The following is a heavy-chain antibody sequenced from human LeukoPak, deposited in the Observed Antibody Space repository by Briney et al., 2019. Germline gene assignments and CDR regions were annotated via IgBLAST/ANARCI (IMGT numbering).Heavy chain of an antibody. Sequence: PGGSLRLSCAASGLTFSNYAMSWVRQAPGQGLEWVSGISGSSGSTYYADSVKGRFTISRDNSKSTLYLQMNSLRAEDTAVYYCAKRCIGNTGPFDYWGQGTLVAVSS. CDR2: ISGSSGST. D-gene: IGHD1/OR15-1a*01. CDR3: AKRCIGNTGPFDY. V-gene: IGHV3-23*01. J-gene: IGHJ4*02. CDR1: GLTFSNYA.